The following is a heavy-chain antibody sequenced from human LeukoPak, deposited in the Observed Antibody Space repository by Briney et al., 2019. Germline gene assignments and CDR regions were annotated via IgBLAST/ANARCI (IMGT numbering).Heavy chain of an antibody. Sequence: GESLKISCMGSGYSFASYWIGWVRQMPGKGLEWMGIIYPGDSDARYSPSFQGQVTISADKSISTAYLQWSSLKASDTGMYYCARQCCGGGSCHQSPWGQGTLVTVPS. CDR1: GYSFASYW. CDR2: IYPGDSDA. J-gene: IGHJ5*02. V-gene: IGHV5-51*01. CDR3: ARQCCGGGSCHQSP. D-gene: IGHD2-15*01.